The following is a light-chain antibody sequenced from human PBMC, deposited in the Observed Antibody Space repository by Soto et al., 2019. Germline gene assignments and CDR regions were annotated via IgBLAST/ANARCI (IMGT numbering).Light chain of an antibody. CDR2: DAS. CDR1: QSVSSY. J-gene: IGKJ5*01. V-gene: IGKV3-11*01. Sequence: ELVFTQSPATLSLSPGASAPLSFRASQSVSSYLAWYQQKPGQAPRLLIYDASNRATGIPARFSGSGSGTDFTLTISSLEPEDFAVYYCQQRSNWPPITFGQGTRLEI. CDR3: QQRSNWPPIT.